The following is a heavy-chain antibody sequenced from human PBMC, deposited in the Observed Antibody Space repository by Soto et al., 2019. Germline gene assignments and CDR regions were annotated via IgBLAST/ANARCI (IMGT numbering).Heavy chain of an antibody. D-gene: IGHD6-13*01. Sequence: SETLSLTCTVSGGSISSYYWSWIRQPPGKGLEWIGYIYYSGSTNYNPSLKSRVTISVDTSKNQFSLKLSSVTDADTAVYYCAGDGIAADGKDYYYGMDVWGPGTTVTVYS. CDR3: AGDGIAADGKDYYYGMDV. V-gene: IGHV4-59*01. CDR1: GGSISSYY. J-gene: IGHJ6*02. CDR2: IYYSGST.